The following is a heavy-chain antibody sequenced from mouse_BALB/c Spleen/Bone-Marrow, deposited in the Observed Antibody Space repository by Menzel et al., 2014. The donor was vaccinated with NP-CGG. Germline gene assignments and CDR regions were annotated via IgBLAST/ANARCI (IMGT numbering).Heavy chain of an antibody. Sequence: EVMLMESGGGLVKPGGSLKLSCAASGFTFSSYTMSWVRQTPEKRLEWVATISSGGSYTYYPDSVKGRFTISRDNAKNTLYLQMSSLKSEDTAVYYCTRDPFYYGSSYAMDYWGQGTSVTVSS. J-gene: IGHJ4*01. CDR1: GFTFSSYT. D-gene: IGHD1-1*01. V-gene: IGHV5-6-4*01. CDR2: ISSGGSYT. CDR3: TRDPFYYGSSYAMDY.